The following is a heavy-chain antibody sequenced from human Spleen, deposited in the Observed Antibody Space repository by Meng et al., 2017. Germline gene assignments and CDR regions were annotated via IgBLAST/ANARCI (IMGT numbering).Heavy chain of an antibody. V-gene: IGHV1-2*06. J-gene: IGHJ4*02. CDR3: ARDEDIAAAGNLFGDY. CDR2: VNPKSGDT. Sequence: ASVTVSCKASRYTFPDYWLHWVRRAPGQGREWMGRVNPKSGDTHYSQRFQGRVTMTADTSISTAYMELSGLRSDATAMYYCARDEDIAAAGNLFGDYWGQGTLVTVSS. CDR1: RYTFPDYW. D-gene: IGHD6-25*01.